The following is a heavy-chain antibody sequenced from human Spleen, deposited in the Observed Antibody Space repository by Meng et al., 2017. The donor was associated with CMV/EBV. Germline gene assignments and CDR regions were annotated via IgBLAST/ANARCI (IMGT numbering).Heavy chain of an antibody. CDR3: ARDHIVSGQGIS. Sequence: LQHSGPGLFILSRPLSPPCAVPGASVSNNHYYWGWIRQPPGKGLEWIGSSDFSGTTRYNPSLMSRVTMSVDTSKNHFSLSLSSVTAADTAVYYCARDHIVSGQGISWGQGTLVTVSS. J-gene: IGHJ5*02. CDR2: SDFSGTT. CDR1: GASVSNNHYY. D-gene: IGHD2-21*01. V-gene: IGHV4-39*07.